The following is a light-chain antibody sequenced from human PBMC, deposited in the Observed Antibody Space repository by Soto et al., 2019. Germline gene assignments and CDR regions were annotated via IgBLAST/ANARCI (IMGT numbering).Light chain of an antibody. CDR2: SAS. J-gene: IGKJ4*01. V-gene: IGKV3-15*01. CDR3: QHYNDWPLT. Sequence: EIVLTQSPATLSVSPGERATLSCRASKSVSNTVAWYQQKPGQAPRLLFYSASTRATGVPARFSGSASGPAFTLTISSVQSEDFAVYYCQHYNDWPLTFGGGTKVETK. CDR1: KSVSNT.